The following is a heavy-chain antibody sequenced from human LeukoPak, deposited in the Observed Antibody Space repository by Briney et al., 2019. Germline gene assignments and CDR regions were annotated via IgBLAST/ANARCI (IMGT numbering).Heavy chain of an antibody. CDR2: TYYRSKWHY. J-gene: IGHJ6*02. CDR1: GDRVSINSAA. CDR3: ARQSSTGYYYYGLNV. V-gene: IGHV6-1*01. Sequence: SQTLSLTFVISGDRVSINSAAWNWIRQSPSRGLEWLGRTYYRSKWHYDYAESVKRRITVNPDTSKNQFSLQLNSVTPEDTAVYYCARQSSTGYYYYGLNVWGQGTTVAVSS. D-gene: IGHD1-1*01.